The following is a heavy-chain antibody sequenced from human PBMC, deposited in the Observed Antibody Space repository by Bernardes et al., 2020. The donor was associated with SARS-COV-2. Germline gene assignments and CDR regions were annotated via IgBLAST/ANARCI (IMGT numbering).Heavy chain of an antibody. CDR2: INHSGRT. Sequence: SETLSLTCAVYGGSFSGYYWSWIRQPPGKGLEWIGEINHSGRTNYNPSLKSRVTISVDTSKNQFSLKLSSVTAADTAVYYCARYYVWGSYRYPYNWFDPWGQGTLVTVSS. V-gene: IGHV4-34*01. CDR3: ARYYVWGSYRYPYNWFDP. CDR1: GGSFSGYY. J-gene: IGHJ5*02. D-gene: IGHD3-16*02.